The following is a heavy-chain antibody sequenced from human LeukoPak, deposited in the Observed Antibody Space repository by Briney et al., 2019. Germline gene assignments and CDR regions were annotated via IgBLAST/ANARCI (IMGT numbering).Heavy chain of an antibody. CDR1: GGTFSIYA. D-gene: IGHD4-11*01. CDR2: IIPIFGTA. J-gene: IGHJ4*02. CDR3: ARAFNSIQPLDY. V-gene: IGHV1-69*13. Sequence: ASVKVSFKASGGTFSIYAISWVRQAPGQGLEWMGGIIPIFGTANYAQKFQGRVTITADESTSTAYMELSSLRSEDTAVYYCARAFNSIQPLDYWGQGTLVTVSS.